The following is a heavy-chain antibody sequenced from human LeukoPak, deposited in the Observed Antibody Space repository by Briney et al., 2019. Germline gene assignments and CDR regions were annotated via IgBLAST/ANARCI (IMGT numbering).Heavy chain of an antibody. CDR3: ATRGEVRGVIVFDY. D-gene: IGHD3-10*01. CDR2: IYSGGST. CDR1: GFTVSSNY. Sequence: GGSLRLSCAASGFTVSSNYMSWVRQAPGKGLEWVSVIYSGGSTYYADSVKGRFTISRDNSKNTLYLQMNSLRAEDTAVYYCATRGEVRGVIVFDYWGRGTLVTVSS. J-gene: IGHJ4*02. V-gene: IGHV3-53*01.